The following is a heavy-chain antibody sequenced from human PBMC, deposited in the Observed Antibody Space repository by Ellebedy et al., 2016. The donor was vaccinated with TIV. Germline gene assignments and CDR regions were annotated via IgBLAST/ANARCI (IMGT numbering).Heavy chain of an antibody. Sequence: MPSETLSLTCTVSGASISSYYWTWIRQPPGKGLDWIRFIFHTGDTNYSPSLKSRVDISLDTSKNQFSLKLTSVTDADTAVYYCARGGASSKYFDYWGLGTLVTVSS. CDR2: IFHTGDT. J-gene: IGHJ4*02. V-gene: IGHV4-59*01. CDR3: ARGGASSKYFDY. CDR1: GASISSYY.